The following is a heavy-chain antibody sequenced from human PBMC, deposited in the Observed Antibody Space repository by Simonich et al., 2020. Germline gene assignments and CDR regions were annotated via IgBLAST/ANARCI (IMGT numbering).Heavy chain of an antibody. CDR1: GGSFSGYY. D-gene: IGHD6-6*01. Sequence: QVQLQQWGAGLLKPSETLSLTCAVYGGSFSGYYWSWIRQPPGKGLEWIGKINHSGSTNYNPSLKSRVTISVDTSKNQFSLKLSSVTAADTAVYYCARRYYSTSFDYWGQGTLVTVSS. CDR2: INHSGST. J-gene: IGHJ4*02. CDR3: ARRYYSTSFDY. V-gene: IGHV4-34*01.